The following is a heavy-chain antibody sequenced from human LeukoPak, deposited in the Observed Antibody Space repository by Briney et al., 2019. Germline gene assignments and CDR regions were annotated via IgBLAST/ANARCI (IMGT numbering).Heavy chain of an antibody. Sequence: GGSLRLSCAVSGITLSNYGMSWVRQAPGKGLEWVAGISDSGGSTNYADSVKGRFTISRDNSKNTLYLQMNSLRAEDTAVYYCAKKVRYYGSGIGGGDGMDVWGQGTTVTVSS. CDR2: ISDSGGST. J-gene: IGHJ6*02. CDR1: GITLSNYG. CDR3: AKKVRYYGSGIGGGDGMDV. D-gene: IGHD3-10*01. V-gene: IGHV3-23*01.